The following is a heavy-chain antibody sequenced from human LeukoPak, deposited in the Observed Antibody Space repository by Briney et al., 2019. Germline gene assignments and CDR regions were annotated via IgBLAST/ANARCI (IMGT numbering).Heavy chain of an antibody. D-gene: IGHD3-22*01. CDR1: GFTFDDYA. V-gene: IGHV3-9*01. Sequence: SLRLSCAASGFTFDDYAMHWVRQAPGKGLEWVSGISWNSGSIGYADSVKGRFTISRDNAKNSLYLQMNSLRAEDTALYYCAKDMTYYYDSSAQDYWGQGTLVTVSS. CDR3: AKDMTYYYDSSAQDY. J-gene: IGHJ4*02. CDR2: ISWNSGSI.